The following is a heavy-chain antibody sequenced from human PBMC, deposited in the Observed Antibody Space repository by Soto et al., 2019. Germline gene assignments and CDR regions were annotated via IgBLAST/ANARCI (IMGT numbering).Heavy chain of an antibody. D-gene: IGHD3-3*01. V-gene: IGHV3-30*18. J-gene: IGHJ6*02. CDR2: ISYDGSNK. CDR3: AKDVLRFLEWLAFYGMDV. CDR1: GFTFSSYG. Sequence: GGSLRLSCAASGFTFSSYGMHRVRQAPGKGLEWVAVISYDGSNKYYADSVKGRFTISRDNSKNTLYLQMNSLRAEDTAVYYFAKDVLRFLEWLAFYGMDVWGQGTTVTVSS.